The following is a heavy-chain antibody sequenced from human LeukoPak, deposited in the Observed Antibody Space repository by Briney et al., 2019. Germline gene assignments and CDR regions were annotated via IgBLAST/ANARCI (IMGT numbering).Heavy chain of an antibody. V-gene: IGHV3-7*01. CDR3: AREGGGTPYTINYDFWSGYSYYYYMDV. CDR2: INRDGSDK. D-gene: IGHD3-3*01. J-gene: IGHJ6*03. Sequence: PGGSLRLSCAASGFSFSSYWIAWVRQAPGKGLEFVANINRDGSDKYYVDSVKGRFTISRDNGIGKNLLYPQMDSLRAEDTAVYYCAREGGGTPYTINYDFWSGYSYYYYMDVWGKGTTVTVSS. CDR1: GFSFSSYW.